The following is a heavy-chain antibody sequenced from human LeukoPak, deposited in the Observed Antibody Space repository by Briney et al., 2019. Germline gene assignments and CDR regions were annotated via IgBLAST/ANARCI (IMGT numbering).Heavy chain of an antibody. D-gene: IGHD6-13*01. J-gene: IGHJ4*02. CDR2: IYYSGST. CDR1: GGSISSYY. Sequence: PSETLSLTCTVSGGSISSYYWSWIRQPPGKGLEWIGYIYYSGSTNYNPSLKSRDTISVDTSKNQFSLKLSSVTAADTAVYYCARGLYSSSWYGVDYWGQGILVTVSS. V-gene: IGHV4-59*01. CDR3: ARGLYSSSWYGVDY.